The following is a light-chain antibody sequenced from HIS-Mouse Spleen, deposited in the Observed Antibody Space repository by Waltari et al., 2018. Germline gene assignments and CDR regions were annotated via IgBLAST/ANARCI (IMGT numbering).Light chain of an antibody. J-gene: IGLJ2*01. Sequence: QSVLTQPPPVSGAPGQRVTISCTGSSSNLGAGYEVHWYQQLPGTAPKHLIYGNSKRPSGVPDRFSGSKSGTSASLAITGLQAEDEADYYCQSYDSSVVFGGGTKLTVL. V-gene: IGLV1-40*01. CDR1: SSNLGAGYE. CDR2: GNS. CDR3: QSYDSSVV.